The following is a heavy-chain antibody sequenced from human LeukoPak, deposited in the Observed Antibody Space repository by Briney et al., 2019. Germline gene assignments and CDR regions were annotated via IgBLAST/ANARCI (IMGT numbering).Heavy chain of an antibody. CDR3: ARDAAP. Sequence: SETLSLTCTVSGGSLSSGSYYWSWIRQPAGKGLEWIGRIYTSGSTNYNPSLKSRVTISVDTSKNQFSLKLSSVTAADTAVYYCARDAAPWGQGTLVTVSS. CDR1: GGSLSSGSYY. D-gene: IGHD6-25*01. J-gene: IGHJ5*02. V-gene: IGHV4-61*02. CDR2: IYTSGST.